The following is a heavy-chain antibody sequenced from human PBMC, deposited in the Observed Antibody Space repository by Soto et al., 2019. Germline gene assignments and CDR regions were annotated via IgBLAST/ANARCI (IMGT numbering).Heavy chain of an antibody. J-gene: IGHJ4*02. CDR2: IYWNDDK. D-gene: IGHD6-19*01. CDR3: AHHILPGPILYSSGWYVAY. CDR1: GFSLRTSGVG. V-gene: IGHV2-5*01. Sequence: SGPTLVNPTQTLTLTCTFSGFSLRTSGVGVGWIRQPPGKALEWLALIYWNDDKRYSPSLKSRLTITKDTSKNQVVLTMTNMDPVDTATYYCAHHILPGPILYSSGWYVAYWGQGTLVTVSS.